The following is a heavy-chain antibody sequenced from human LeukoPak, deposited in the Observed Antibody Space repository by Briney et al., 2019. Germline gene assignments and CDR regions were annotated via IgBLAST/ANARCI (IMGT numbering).Heavy chain of an antibody. D-gene: IGHD1-26*01. J-gene: IGHJ4*02. CDR2: ISSSSSTI. Sequence: GGSLRLSCAASGFTFSTYSMNWVRQAPGKGLEWVSYISSSSSTIYYADSVKGRFTISRDNAKNSLYLQMNSLRAEDTAVYYCAREGPYSGSYYVFDYWGQGTLVTVSS. V-gene: IGHV3-48*04. CDR3: AREGPYSGSYYVFDY. CDR1: GFTFSTYS.